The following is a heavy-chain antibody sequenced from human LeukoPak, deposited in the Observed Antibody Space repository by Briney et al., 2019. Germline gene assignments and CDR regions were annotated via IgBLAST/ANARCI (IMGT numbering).Heavy chain of an antibody. J-gene: IGHJ6*04. D-gene: IGHD3-10*02. CDR1: RFTFSTYW. CDR3: AELGITMIGGV. Sequence: GGSLRLSCAASRFTFSTYWMHWVRQAPGKGLVWVSRINSDGSSTGYADSVKGRFTISRDNAKNSLYLQMNSLRAEDTAVYYCAELGITMIGGVWGKGTTVTISS. CDR2: INSDGSST. V-gene: IGHV3-74*01.